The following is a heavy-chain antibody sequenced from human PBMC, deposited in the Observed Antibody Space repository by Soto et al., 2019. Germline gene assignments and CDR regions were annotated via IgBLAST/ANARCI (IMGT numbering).Heavy chain of an antibody. CDR1: GYTFTSYG. J-gene: IGHJ5*02. V-gene: IGHV1-18*01. CDR3: ARVLRSGIAVAGTGPQAGFDP. Sequence: ASVKVSCKASGYTFTSYGISWVRQAPGQGLEWMGWISAYNGNTNYAQKLQGRVTMTTDTSTSTAYMELRSLRSDDTAVYYCARVLRSGIAVAGTGPQAGFDPWGQGTLVTVSS. D-gene: IGHD6-19*01. CDR2: ISAYNGNT.